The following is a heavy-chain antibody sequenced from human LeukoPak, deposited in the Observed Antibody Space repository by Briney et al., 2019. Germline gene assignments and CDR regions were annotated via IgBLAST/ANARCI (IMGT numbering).Heavy chain of an antibody. V-gene: IGHV1-2*02. CDR2: INPNTGDT. Sequence: GASVKVSCKASGYTLAAYYIHWARQAPGQGLEWMGWINPNTGDTKYAQKFQGRVTMTRDTSISTAYMELSRLRSDDTAVYYCARSWLPTGGVDYWGQGTLVTVSS. CDR3: ARSWLPTGGVDY. CDR1: GYTLAAYY. J-gene: IGHJ4*02. D-gene: IGHD5-12*01.